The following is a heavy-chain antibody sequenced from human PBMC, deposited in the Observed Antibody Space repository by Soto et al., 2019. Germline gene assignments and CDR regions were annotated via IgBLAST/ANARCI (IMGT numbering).Heavy chain of an antibody. CDR3: AKDPSLWFGEPGWFDP. CDR1: GFTFISYG. V-gene: IGHV3-30*18. Sequence: QVQLVESGGGVVQPGRSRRLSGAASGFTFISYGMHWVGQAPAKGLEGWAVISYDGSNKYYADSVKGRFTISRDNSKNTLYLQMNSLRAEDTAVYYCAKDPSLWFGEPGWFDPWGQGTLVTVSS. J-gene: IGHJ5*02. D-gene: IGHD3-10*01. CDR2: ISYDGSNK.